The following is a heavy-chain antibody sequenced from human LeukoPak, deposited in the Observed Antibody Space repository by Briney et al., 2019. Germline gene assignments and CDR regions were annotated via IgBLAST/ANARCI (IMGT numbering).Heavy chain of an antibody. D-gene: IGHD3-3*01. Sequence: SETLSPTCTVSGGSISSYYWSWIRQPPGKGLEWIGYIYTSGSTNYNPSLKSRVTISVDTSKNQFSLKLSSVTAADTAVYYCARHVPDDYDFWSGSSINWFDPWAREPWSPSPQ. V-gene: IGHV4-4*09. J-gene: IGHJ5*02. CDR1: GGSISSYY. CDR2: IYTSGST. CDR3: ARHVPDDYDFWSGSSINWFDP.